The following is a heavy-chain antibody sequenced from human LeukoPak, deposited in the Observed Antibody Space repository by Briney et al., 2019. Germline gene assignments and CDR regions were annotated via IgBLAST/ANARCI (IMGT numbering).Heavy chain of an antibody. J-gene: IGHJ6*03. D-gene: IGHD2/OR15-2a*01. CDR2: ISGSGGST. Sequence: GGSLRLSCAASGFTFSSYAMSWVRQAPGKGLEWVSAISGSGGSTYYADSVKGRFTISRDNSKNTLYLQMNSLRAEDTAVYYCAKPSTTYYYYYYMDVWAKGPRSPSP. CDR3: AKPSTTYYYYYYMDV. V-gene: IGHV3-23*01. CDR1: GFTFSSYA.